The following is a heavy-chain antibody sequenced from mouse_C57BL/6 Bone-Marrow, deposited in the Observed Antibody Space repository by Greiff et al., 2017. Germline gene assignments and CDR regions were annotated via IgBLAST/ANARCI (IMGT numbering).Heavy chain of an antibody. CDR3: TRSLIYYGTNY. V-gene: IGHV14-2*01. Sequence: EVQLQQSGAELVKPGASVKLSCTASGFNIKDYYIHWVKQRTEQGLEWIGRIDPEDGETKYAPKFQDKATLTADTSSNTASLQLSSLTSEDTAVYYCTRSLIYYGTNYWGQGTTPTVSA. CDR2: IDPEDGET. J-gene: IGHJ2*01. D-gene: IGHD1-1*01. CDR1: GFNIKDYY.